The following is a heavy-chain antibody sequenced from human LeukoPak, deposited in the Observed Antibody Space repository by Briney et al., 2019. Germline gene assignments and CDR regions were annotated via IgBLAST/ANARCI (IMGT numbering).Heavy chain of an antibody. Sequence: LTFRSSGLTFGSHWIHRVRQGPGKGVVWVSRINSDGSSTKYADSVKGRFTISRDNAKNTLYLQMNRLRAEDTAVYYCARDDYGDYAAFDYWGQGTLVTVSS. CDR2: INSDGSST. D-gene: IGHD4-17*01. J-gene: IGHJ4*02. CDR3: ARDDYGDYAAFDY. V-gene: IGHV3-74*01. CDR1: GLTFGSHW.